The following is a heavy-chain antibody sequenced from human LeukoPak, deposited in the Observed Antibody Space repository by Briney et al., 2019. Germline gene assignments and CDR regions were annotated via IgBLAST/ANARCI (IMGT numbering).Heavy chain of an antibody. CDR3: AIFQGTYGDNENDY. CDR1: GATFRSYA. CDR2: IIPMINTP. V-gene: IGHV1-69*13. D-gene: IGHD4-17*01. Sequence: SVKVSCKASGATFRSYAITWVRQAPGKGLEWMGGIIPMINTPKYAQKFQGRVSITADESTSTGYMEVSSLRSEDTAVYFCAIFQGTYGDNENDYWGQGTLVSVSS. J-gene: IGHJ4*02.